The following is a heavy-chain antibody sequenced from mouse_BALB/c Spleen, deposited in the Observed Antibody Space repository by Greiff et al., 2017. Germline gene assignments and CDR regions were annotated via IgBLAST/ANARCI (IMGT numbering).Heavy chain of an antibody. CDR1: GYTFSSYW. CDR3: ASPITTVVEGPYAMDY. D-gene: IGHD1-1*01. CDR2: ILPGSGST. Sequence: QVQLKQSGAELMKPGASVKISCKATGYTFSSYWIEWVKQRPGHGLEWIGEILPGSGSTNYNEKFKGKATFTADTSSNTAYMQLSSLTSEDSAVYYCASPITTVVEGPYAMDYWGQGTSVTVSS. V-gene: IGHV1-9*01. J-gene: IGHJ4*01.